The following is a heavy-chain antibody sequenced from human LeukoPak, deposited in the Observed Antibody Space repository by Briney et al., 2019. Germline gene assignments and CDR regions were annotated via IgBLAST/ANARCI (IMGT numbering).Heavy chain of an antibody. CDR3: ARGEWQQPTTPLDV. CDR2: IIPILGIA. Sequence: SVKVSCKASGGTFSSYAISWVRQAPGQGLEWMGRIIPILGIANYAQKFQGRVTITADKSTSTAYMELSSLRSEDTAVNYCARGEWQQPTTPLDVWGQGTTVTVSS. CDR1: GGTFSSYA. J-gene: IGHJ6*02. D-gene: IGHD6-13*01. V-gene: IGHV1-69*04.